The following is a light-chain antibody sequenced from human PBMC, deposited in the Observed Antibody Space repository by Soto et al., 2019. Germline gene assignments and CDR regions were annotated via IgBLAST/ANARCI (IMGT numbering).Light chain of an antibody. CDR1: QTISTY. V-gene: IGKV1-39*01. CDR3: QKYNSYRT. Sequence: DIQMTQSPSSLSASVGDRVTISCRASQTISTYLHWYQHKPGRAPRLLISDVSTLQSGVPGRFRGSGSETEFTLTITYLQPDDFATYYGQKYNSYRTLGQGTKVDIK. CDR2: DVS. J-gene: IGKJ1*01.